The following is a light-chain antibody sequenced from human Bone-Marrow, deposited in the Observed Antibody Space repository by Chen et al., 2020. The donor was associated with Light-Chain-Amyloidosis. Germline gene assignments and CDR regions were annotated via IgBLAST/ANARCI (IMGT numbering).Light chain of an antibody. CDR2: GDT. CDR1: SPNIGAGYD. CDR3: QSYDSSLSGLV. J-gene: IGLJ2*01. Sequence: QSVMTQSPSLSGAPGQRVIISCSGSSPNIGAGYDGHWYQQIPGTAPKLLIYGDTNRPSGVPDRFSGLKSGTSAYRGIAGLQAEDEAHYFCQSYDSSLSGLVFGGGAKLTVL. V-gene: IGLV1-40*01.